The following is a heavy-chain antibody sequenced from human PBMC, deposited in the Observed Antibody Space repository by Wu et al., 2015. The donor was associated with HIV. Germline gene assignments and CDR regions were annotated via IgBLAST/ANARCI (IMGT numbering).Heavy chain of an antibody. D-gene: IGHD2-8*01. CDR3: ARGGHCTQGVCYHLEY. V-gene: IGHV1-18*01. CDR1: GYLFTHYG. Sequence: QVQLVQSGAAVKKPGASVRVSCKASGYLFTHYGVTWVRLAPGQGLEWVGWVSAYDGRTNYAQNLQGRVTMTTDSHTETAYMELKSLTSDDTAVYFCARGGHCTQGVCYHLEYWGQGTLVTVSS. J-gene: IGHJ4*02. CDR2: VSAYDGRT.